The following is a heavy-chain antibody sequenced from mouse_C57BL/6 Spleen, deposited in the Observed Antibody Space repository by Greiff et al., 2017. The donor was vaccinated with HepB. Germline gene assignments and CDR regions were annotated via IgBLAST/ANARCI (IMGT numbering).Heavy chain of an antibody. V-gene: IGHV2-2*01. Sequence: VKLMESGPGLVQPSQSLSITCTVSGFSLTSYGVHWVRQSPGKGLEWLGVIWSGGSTDYNAAFISRLSISKDNSKSQVFFKMNSLQADDTAIYYCARSYYRNVAWFAYWGQGTLVTVSA. CDR3: ARSYYRNVAWFAY. D-gene: IGHD2-14*01. J-gene: IGHJ3*01. CDR1: GFSLTSYG. CDR2: IWSGGST.